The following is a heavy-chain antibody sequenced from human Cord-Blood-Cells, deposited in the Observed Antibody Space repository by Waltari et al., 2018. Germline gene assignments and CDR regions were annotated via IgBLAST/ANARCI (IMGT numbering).Heavy chain of an antibody. CDR3: ARGPSGFWCGYYASWWFDP. J-gene: IGHJ5*02. Sequence: VQLQQWGAGLLKPSETLSLTCAVSGGSFSGYYWSWIRQPPGKGLEWIGEINHRGRTNYIASLKSRVTISVDTSKNHFSLKLSSVAAADRGVYYCARGPSGFWCGYYASWWFDPWGQGTLVTVSS. V-gene: IGHV4-34*01. D-gene: IGHD3-3*01. CDR2: INHRGRT. CDR1: GGSFSGYY.